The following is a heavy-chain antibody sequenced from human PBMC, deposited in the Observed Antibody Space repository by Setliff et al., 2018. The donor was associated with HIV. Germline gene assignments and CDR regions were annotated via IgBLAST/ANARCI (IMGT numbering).Heavy chain of an antibody. V-gene: IGHV1-3*01. Sequence: ASVKVSCKASGYTFNIYLVYWVRQAPGQRLEWMGWIHPGNDNREYSQRFQVRLTMTRDTSSSMVYMELNSLTSEDTAVYFCARFSSLYAAIDNWGTGTLVTVSS. J-gene: IGHJ4*02. CDR2: IHPGNDNR. CDR3: ARFSSLYAAIDN. D-gene: IGHD2-2*01. CDR1: GYTFNIYL.